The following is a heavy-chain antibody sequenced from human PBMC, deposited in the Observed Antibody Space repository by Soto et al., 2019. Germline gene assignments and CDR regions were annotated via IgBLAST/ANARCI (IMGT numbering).Heavy chain of an antibody. J-gene: IGHJ4*01. CDR2: IKSKTDGGTT. CDR1: GFTFSNAW. V-gene: IGHV3-15*07. Sequence: EVQLVESGGGLVKPGGSLRLSCAASGFTFSNAWINWVRQAPGKGLEWVGRIKSKTDGGTTDFAAPVKGRFAISRDDSKNMLYLQMHILKIEDTGIYYCTTDYYSTMIVVRFHYWGHGTLVTVTS. CDR3: TTDYYSTMIVVRFHY. D-gene: IGHD3-22*01.